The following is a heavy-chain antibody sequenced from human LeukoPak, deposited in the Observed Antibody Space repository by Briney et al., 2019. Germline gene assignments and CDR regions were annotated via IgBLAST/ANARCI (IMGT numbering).Heavy chain of an antibody. J-gene: IGHJ4*02. Sequence: SETLSLTCTVSGGSFSDYYWSWIRQPPGQGLDLIGHFYYSGSTNYNPSLKSRVTISVARPKTQFSLSLSSVTPADTAVYSCARGVMTTVTTLDYWGQGTLVTVSS. D-gene: IGHD4-17*01. CDR2: FYYSGST. CDR1: GGSFSDYY. CDR3: ARGVMTTVTTLDY. V-gene: IGHV4-59*01.